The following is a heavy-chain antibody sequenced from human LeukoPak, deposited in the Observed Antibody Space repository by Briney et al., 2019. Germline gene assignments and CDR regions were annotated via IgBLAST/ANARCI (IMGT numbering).Heavy chain of an antibody. CDR2: IWTDGSKK. Sequence: PGRSLRLSCAASGFTFSSYGMHWVRQAPGKGLEWVAVIWTDGSKKYYADSVKGRFTISRDNSKNTLYLQMNSLRAEDTAVYYCARSGDGMDVWGQGTTVTVSS. J-gene: IGHJ6*02. V-gene: IGHV3-33*01. CDR1: GFTFSSYG. CDR3: ARSGDGMDV.